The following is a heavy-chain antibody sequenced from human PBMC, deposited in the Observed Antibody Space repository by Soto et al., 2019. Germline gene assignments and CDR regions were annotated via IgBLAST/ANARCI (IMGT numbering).Heavy chain of an antibody. D-gene: IGHD3-3*01. V-gene: IGHV3-23*01. Sequence: PGGSLRLSCAASGFTFSSYAMSWVRQAPGKGLESCPAISGSGGSTYYADSVKGRFTISRDNSKNTLYLQMNSLRAEDTAVYYCAKDRGVVILPETTDPLGAFDIWGQGTMVTVSS. CDR2: ISGSGGST. CDR3: AKDRGVVILPETTDPLGAFDI. J-gene: IGHJ3*02. CDR1: GFTFSSYA.